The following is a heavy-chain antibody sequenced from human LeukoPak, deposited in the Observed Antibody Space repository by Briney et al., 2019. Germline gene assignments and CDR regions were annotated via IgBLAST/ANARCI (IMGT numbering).Heavy chain of an antibody. CDR2: VHHSGST. Sequence: PSETLSLTCGVSGYSISSGYYWGWIRQPPGKGLEWIGSVHHSGSTYYNPSLKSRITISVDTSKNHFSLKLSSVTAADTAEYYCASLYGGNSWNFDYWGQGTLVTVSS. D-gene: IGHD4-23*01. CDR3: ASLYGGNSWNFDY. J-gene: IGHJ4*02. CDR1: GYSISSGYY. V-gene: IGHV4-38-2*01.